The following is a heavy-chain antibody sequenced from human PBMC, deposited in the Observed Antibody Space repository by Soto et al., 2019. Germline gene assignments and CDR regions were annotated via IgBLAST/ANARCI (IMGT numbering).Heavy chain of an antibody. J-gene: IGHJ4*02. CDR2: IYSSGST. V-gene: IGHV4-59*01. Sequence: PSETLSLTGTVSGGSIGGYYWTWIRQPPGKGLEWIGYIYSSGSTNYHPSLKSRVTISVDTSKNQFSLKLSSVTAADTAVYYCARRNNSGWAHFDYWGQGILVTVSS. CDR1: GGSIGGYY. CDR3: ARRNNSGWAHFDY. D-gene: IGHD6-19*01.